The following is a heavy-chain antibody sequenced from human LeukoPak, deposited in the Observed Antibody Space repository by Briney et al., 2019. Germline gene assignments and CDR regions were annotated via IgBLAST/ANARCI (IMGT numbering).Heavy chain of an antibody. CDR1: GGSISSYY. CDR3: ARHQSYYYYMDV. Sequence: PSETLSLTCTVSGGSISSYYWSWIRQPPGKGLEWIGYIYYSGSTNYNPSLKSRVTISVDTSKNQFSLKLSSVTAADTAVYYCARHQSYYYYMDVWGKGTTVTVSS. CDR2: IYYSGST. V-gene: IGHV4-59*08. J-gene: IGHJ6*03.